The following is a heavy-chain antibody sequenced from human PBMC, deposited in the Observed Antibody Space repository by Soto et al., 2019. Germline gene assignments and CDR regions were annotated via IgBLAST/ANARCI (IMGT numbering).Heavy chain of an antibody. J-gene: IGHJ5*02. Sequence: QLQLQESGSGLVKPSQTLSLTCAVSGGSISSGGYSWSWIRQPPGKGLELIGYIYPSGSTYYNPSLYHQAPTSVDRPKNQVSLKLRSVTAAATPVDYCATVPDPGGQGTRVTVS. CDR3: ATVPDP. CDR2: IYPSGST. V-gene: IGHV4-30-2*01. CDR1: GGSISSGGYS. D-gene: IGHD2-2*01.